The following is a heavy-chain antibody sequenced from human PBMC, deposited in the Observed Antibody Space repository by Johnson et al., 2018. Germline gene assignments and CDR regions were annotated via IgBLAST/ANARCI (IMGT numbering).Heavy chain of an antibody. J-gene: IGHJ3*02. CDR3: AREPPGGRSYDSSGLNAFDI. V-gene: IGHV3-66*01. D-gene: IGHD3-22*01. Sequence: VQLVESGGGLVQPGGSLRLSCAASGFTVSSNYMSWVRQAPGKGLEWVSVIYSGGSTYYADSVKARFTISRENSKNTRYLQMNSLRAEDTAVYYCAREPPGGRSYDSSGLNAFDIWGQGTMVTVSS. CDR2: IYSGGST. CDR1: GFTVSSNY.